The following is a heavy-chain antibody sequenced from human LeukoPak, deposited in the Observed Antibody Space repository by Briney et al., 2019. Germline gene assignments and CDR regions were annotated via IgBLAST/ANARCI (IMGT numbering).Heavy chain of an antibody. CDR2: LSDGKEIP. V-gene: IGHV3-23*01. CDR1: GFTFSSYW. J-gene: IGHJ5*02. CDR3: TREHDLWHEGGNRFDA. D-gene: IGHD3-3*01. Sequence: GGSLRLSCAASGFTFSSYWMSWVRQAPGKGLEWVSALSDGKEIPYYADSVKGGFTVSRDSAKNTLYLQLSSLRAEDTAVYFCTREHDLWHEGGNRFDAWGQGTLVTVSS.